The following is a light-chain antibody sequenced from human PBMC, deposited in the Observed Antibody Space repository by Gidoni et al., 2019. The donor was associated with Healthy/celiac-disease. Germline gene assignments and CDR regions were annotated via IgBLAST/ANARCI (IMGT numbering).Light chain of an antibody. CDR2: WAS. J-gene: IGKJ2*01. CDR1: QSVLYSSNNKNY. Sequence: IVMIQSPVSLAVSLGERAPINCKSSQSVLYSSNNKNYLAWYQQKPGQPPRLLIYWASTRESGVPDRFSGSGSGTDFTLTISSLQAEDVAVYYCQQYYSTPPMYTFGQGTKLEIK. V-gene: IGKV4-1*01. CDR3: QQYYSTPPMYT.